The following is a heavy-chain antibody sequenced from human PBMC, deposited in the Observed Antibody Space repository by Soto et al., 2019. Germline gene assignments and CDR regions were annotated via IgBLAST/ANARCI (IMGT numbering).Heavy chain of an antibody. CDR1: GFTVSSDY. J-gene: IGHJ5*02. Sequence: EVQLVESGGGLIQPGGSLRLSCAASGFTVSSDYMSWVRQAPGMGLEWVSVIYTGGSTYYADSVKGRFTFSRDNSKNTLYLQMSSLRAEDTAVYYCARAYGGNPALFDPWGQGTLVTVSS. CDR3: ARAYGGNPALFDP. V-gene: IGHV3-53*01. D-gene: IGHD4-17*01. CDR2: IYTGGST.